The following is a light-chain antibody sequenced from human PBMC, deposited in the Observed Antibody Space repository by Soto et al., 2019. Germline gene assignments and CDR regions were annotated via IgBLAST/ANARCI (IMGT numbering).Light chain of an antibody. J-gene: IGKJ1*01. CDR3: LQDYYYPRS. V-gene: IGKV1-6*01. Sequence: AIQMTQSPSSLSASVGDRVTLTCRASQDIGKDLGWYQQKPGEAPKLLIFEASTVQTWVPSRYSGSGSGTSFTLTILCLQQEEFATYFSLQDYYYPRSSDQGT. CDR1: QDIGKD. CDR2: EAS.